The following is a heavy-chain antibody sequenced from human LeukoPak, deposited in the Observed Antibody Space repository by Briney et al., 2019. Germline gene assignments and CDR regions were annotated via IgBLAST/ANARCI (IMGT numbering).Heavy chain of an antibody. Sequence: GGSLRLSCAASGFTFSDLYMSWIRQAPGKGPEWISYISSSGSDTKYADSVKGRFTISRDNAKNSLYLQMNSLRAEDTAVYYCARSLIPYFDYWGQGTLVTVSS. V-gene: IGHV3-11*06. CDR1: GFTFSDLY. D-gene: IGHD2-21*01. J-gene: IGHJ4*02. CDR3: ARSLIPYFDY. CDR2: ISSSGSDT.